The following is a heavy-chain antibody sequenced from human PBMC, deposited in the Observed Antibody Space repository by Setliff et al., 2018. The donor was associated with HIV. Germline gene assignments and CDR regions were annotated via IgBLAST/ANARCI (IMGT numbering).Heavy chain of an antibody. V-gene: IGHV4-59*11. CDR1: GPSINIHY. J-gene: IGHJ4*02. CDR3: AKGAGFYGDYTFDR. D-gene: IGHD4-17*01. Sequence: SETLSLTCTVSGPSINIHYWSWIRQSPGKGFEWIGYIYSTGSTNYNPSLQSRVTISMVASRNQFSLKVTSVTAADTAVYYCAKGAGFYGDYTFDRWGQGRQVTVS. CDR2: IYSTGST.